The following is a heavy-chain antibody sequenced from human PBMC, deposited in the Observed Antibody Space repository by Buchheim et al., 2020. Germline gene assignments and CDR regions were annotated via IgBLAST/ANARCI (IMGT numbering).Heavy chain of an antibody. Sequence: EVQLVDSGGGLVQPGGSLRLSCAASGFTFSSYWMHWVRQAPGKGPVWVSRINTDGTDTSYADSVKGRFTISRDNARNTLYLQMNSLEDEDAAVYFCARGGTSGSLDYWDQGTL. CDR2: INTDGTDT. D-gene: IGHD3-10*01. CDR3: ARGGTSGSLDY. V-gene: IGHV3-74*01. CDR1: GFTFSSYW. J-gene: IGHJ4*02.